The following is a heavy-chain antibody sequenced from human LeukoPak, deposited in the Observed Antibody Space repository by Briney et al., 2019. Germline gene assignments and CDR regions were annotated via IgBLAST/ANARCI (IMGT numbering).Heavy chain of an antibody. CDR3: ARATRDDYGDVHDAFDV. D-gene: IGHD4-17*01. V-gene: IGHV3-7*01. J-gene: IGHJ3*01. CDR1: GFTFSSYA. Sequence: HSGGSLRLSCAASGFTFSSYAMHWVRQAPGKGLEWVANIKEDGSKKNYVESVKGRFTISRDNAKNSVFLQMNTLRADDTAVYYCARATRDDYGDVHDAFDVWGQGTMVAVSS. CDR2: IKEDGSKK.